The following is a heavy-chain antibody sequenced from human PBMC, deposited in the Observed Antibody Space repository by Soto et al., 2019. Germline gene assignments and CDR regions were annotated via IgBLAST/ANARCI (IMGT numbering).Heavy chain of an antibody. CDR1: GGSLSSSSW. CDR3: VHHGGDPYYHDF. J-gene: IGHJ4*02. V-gene: IGHV4-4*02. CDR2: IYYSGST. D-gene: IGHD4-17*01. Sequence: QVQLQESGPGLVNPSRTLSLTCAVSGGSLSSSSWWSWVRQPPGKALEWLGEIYYSGSTKYNPSLNSRVTISADQSKNGFSLRLSSVTAADTAVYYCVHHGGDPYYHDFWGQGMLVTVSS.